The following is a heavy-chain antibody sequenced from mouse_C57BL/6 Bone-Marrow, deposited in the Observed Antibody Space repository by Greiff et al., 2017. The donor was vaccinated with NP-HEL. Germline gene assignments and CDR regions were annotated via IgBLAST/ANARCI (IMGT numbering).Heavy chain of an antibody. Sequence: QVQLKQSGAELARPGASVKLSCKASGYTFTSYGISWVKQRTGQGLEWIGEIYPRSGNTYYNEKFKGKATLTADKSSSTAYMELRSLTSEDSAVYFCARNYLTLYAMDYWGQGTSVTVSS. V-gene: IGHV1-81*01. J-gene: IGHJ4*01. CDR1: GYTFTSYG. D-gene: IGHD1-1*02. CDR3: ARNYLTLYAMDY. CDR2: IYPRSGNT.